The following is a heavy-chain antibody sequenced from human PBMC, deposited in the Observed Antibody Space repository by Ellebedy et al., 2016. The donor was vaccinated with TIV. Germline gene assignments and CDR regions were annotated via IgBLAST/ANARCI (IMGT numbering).Heavy chain of an antibody. D-gene: IGHD3-10*01. CDR3: AKDSGKYGWNSEY. Sequence: GESLKISCATSGFTFDNFAMRCFRQAPGKGLEWVSAITGSGDRTFYADYVKGRFTVSRDTSKNTLYLQMNSLRAEDTAIYYCAKDSGKYGWNSEYWGQGTQVTVSS. CDR2: ITGSGDRT. J-gene: IGHJ4*02. CDR1: GFTFDNFA. V-gene: IGHV3-23*01.